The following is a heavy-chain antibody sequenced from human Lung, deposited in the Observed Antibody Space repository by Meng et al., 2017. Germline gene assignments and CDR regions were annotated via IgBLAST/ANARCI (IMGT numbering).Heavy chain of an antibody. CDR3: VRRTYSSGWYFDY. V-gene: IGHV4-34*02. CDR1: CGFVSGYY. Sequence: QVSQKRWGDGRFEPSETLSLTCAVFCGFVSGYYWSWIRQPPGKGLEWIGEIIDNGSTTYNPSLKSRVTTSVDTSKNQFSLRVTSVTAADRAVYYCVRRTYSSGWYFDYWGQGTLVTVSS. CDR2: IIDNGST. J-gene: IGHJ4*02. D-gene: IGHD6-19*01.